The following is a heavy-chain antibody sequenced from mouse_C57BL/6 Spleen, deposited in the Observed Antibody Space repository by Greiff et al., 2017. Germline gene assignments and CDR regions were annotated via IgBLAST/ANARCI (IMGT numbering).Heavy chain of an antibody. Sequence: QVQLQQSGAELVMPGASVTLSCKASGYTFTSYWMHWVKQRPGQGLAWIGEIDPSDSYTNYNHKFKGKSTLTVDKSSSTAYMQLSSLTSEDSAVYYCARDGNYGYFDVWGTGTTVTVSS. CDR1: GYTFTSYW. CDR2: IDPSDSYT. J-gene: IGHJ1*03. D-gene: IGHD2-1*01. V-gene: IGHV1-69*01. CDR3: ARDGNYGYFDV.